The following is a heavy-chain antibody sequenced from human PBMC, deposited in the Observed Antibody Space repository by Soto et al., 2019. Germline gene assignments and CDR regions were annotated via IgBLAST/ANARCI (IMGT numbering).Heavy chain of an antibody. CDR1: GGSISSSSYY. V-gene: IGHV4-39*01. CDR3: ARQVWFGEQRIAF. J-gene: IGHJ4*02. Sequence: QLQLQESGPGLVKPSETLSLTCTVSGGSISSSSYYWGWIRQPPGKGLEWIGRIYYSGSTYYNPSRTSIVTISVDTSKNRFSLTLSSVTAADTAVYYCARQVWFGEQRIAFWGQGTLVTVSS. D-gene: IGHD3-10*01. CDR2: IYYSGST.